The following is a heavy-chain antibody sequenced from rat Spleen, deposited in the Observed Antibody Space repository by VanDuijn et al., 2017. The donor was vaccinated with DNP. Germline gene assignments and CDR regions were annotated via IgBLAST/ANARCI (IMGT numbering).Heavy chain of an antibody. Sequence: EVQLVESGGGLVQPGRSLRLSCAASGFTFSNFYMAWVRQAPAKGLEWVASISAGGGNTYYRDSVKGRFTISRDNAKNTLYLQIDSLTSEETATYYCARRSYFFDSWGQGVMVTVSS. CDR3: ARRSYFFDS. CDR2: ISAGGGNT. V-gene: IGHV5-25*01. CDR1: GFTFSNFY. J-gene: IGHJ2*01.